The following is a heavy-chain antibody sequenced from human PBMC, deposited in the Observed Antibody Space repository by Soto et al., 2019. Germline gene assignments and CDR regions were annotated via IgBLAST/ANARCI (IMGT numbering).Heavy chain of an antibody. D-gene: IGHD6-6*01. CDR2: MSYDGSNK. V-gene: IGHV3-30*18. CDR1: GFIFSSYA. J-gene: IGHJ4*02. CDR3: ANAPSIAPLGSNDY. Sequence: PGGSLRLSCAASGFIFSSYAMHWVRQAPGKGLEWVAGMSYDGSNKYYAYSVKGRFTISRDNSKNWLYLQMNSLRAEDTPVYYFANAPSIAPLGSNDYWGQGPLGTGSS.